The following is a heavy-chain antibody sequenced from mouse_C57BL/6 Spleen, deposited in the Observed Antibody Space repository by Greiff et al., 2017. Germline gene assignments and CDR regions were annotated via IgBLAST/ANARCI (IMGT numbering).Heavy chain of an antibody. CDR2: ISSGSSTI. D-gene: IGHD1-1*01. CDR1: GYTFSDYG. CDR3: ARPPGSSYGYAMDY. V-gene: IGHV5-17*01. J-gene: IGHJ4*01. Sequence: EVMLVESGGGLVKPGGSLKLSCEASGYTFSDYGMHWVRQAPEKGLEWVAYISSGSSTIYYADTVKGRFTLSRDNAKNTLFLQMTSLMSEGTAMYYCARPPGSSYGYAMDYWGQGTSVTVSS.